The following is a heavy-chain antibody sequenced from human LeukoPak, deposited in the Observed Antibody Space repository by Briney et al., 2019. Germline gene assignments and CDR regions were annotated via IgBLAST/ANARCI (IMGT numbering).Heavy chain of an antibody. CDR3: ARDCSGGSCLFDY. J-gene: IGHJ4*02. Sequence: GASVKVSCKASGYTFTGYYMHWVRQAPGQGLEWMGWINPNSGGTNYAQKFQGRVTMTRDTSISTAYMELSRLRSDDTAVYYCARDCSGGSCLFDYWGQGTLVTVSS. CDR1: GYTFTGYY. V-gene: IGHV1-2*02. D-gene: IGHD2-15*01. CDR2: INPNSGGT.